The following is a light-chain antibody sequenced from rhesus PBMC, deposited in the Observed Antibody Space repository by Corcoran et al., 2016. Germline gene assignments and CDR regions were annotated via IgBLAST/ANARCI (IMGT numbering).Light chain of an antibody. CDR2: KAT. CDR1: QSISSW. CDR3: LQYSSPPLT. V-gene: IGKV1-22*01. Sequence: DIQMTQSPSSLSASVGDTVTITCRASQSISSWLDWYQQKPGKAPNLLIFKATSFQSGVPSRFRGSGAGTDFTLTISSLQPDDFATYYCLQYSSPPLTFGGGTKVEIK. J-gene: IGKJ4*01.